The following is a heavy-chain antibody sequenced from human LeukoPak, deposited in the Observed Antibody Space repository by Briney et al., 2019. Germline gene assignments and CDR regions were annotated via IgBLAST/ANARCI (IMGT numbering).Heavy chain of an antibody. CDR2: INTNTGNP. V-gene: IGHV7-4-1*02. CDR3: ARERTGYCSGGSCPIGD. Sequence: ASVKVSCKASGYTFTSHVINWVRQAPGQGLEWMGWINTNTGNPTYAQGFTGRFVFSLDTSVSTAYLQISSLKAEDTAVYYCARERTGYCSGGSCPIGDWGQGTLVTVSS. J-gene: IGHJ4*02. CDR1: GYTFTSHV. D-gene: IGHD2-15*01.